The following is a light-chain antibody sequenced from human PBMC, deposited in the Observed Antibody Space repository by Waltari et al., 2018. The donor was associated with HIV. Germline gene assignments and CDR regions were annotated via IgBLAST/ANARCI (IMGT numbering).Light chain of an antibody. CDR1: NSNIGSNT. Sequence: QSVLTQPPSASGTPGQRATISCSGSNSNIGSNTVNWYQQLPGTAPKLLIYNNKQRPSGVPDRISGSKSGTSASLAISGLQSEDEADYYCAAWDDSLNGVVFGGGTKLTVL. CDR3: AAWDDSLNGVV. J-gene: IGLJ2*01. V-gene: IGLV1-44*01. CDR2: NNK.